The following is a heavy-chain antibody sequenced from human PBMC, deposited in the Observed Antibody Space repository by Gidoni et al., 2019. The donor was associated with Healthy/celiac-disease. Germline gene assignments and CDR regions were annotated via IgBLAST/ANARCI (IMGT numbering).Heavy chain of an antibody. J-gene: IGHJ4*02. CDR1: GFSLSTRGVG. CDR2: MYWDDDK. CDR3: AHVTDDYDYIWGSYRLATFPISFDY. Sequence: QITLKESGPTLVKPTQTLTLTCTFSGFSLSTRGVGVGWIRQPPGKALEWIALMYWDDDKRYSPSLKSRLTITKDTSKNQVVLTMTNMDPVDTATYYCAHVTDDYDYIWGSYRLATFPISFDYWGQGTLVTVSS. D-gene: IGHD3-16*02. V-gene: IGHV2-5*02.